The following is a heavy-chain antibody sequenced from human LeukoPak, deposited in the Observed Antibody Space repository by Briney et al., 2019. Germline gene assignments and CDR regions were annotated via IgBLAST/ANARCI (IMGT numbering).Heavy chain of an antibody. CDR1: GSTFSDYY. Sequence: KSGGSLRLSCAASGSTFSDYYMSWIRQAPGKGLEWVSYISSSGSTIYYADFVKGRFTISRDNAKNSLSLQMNSLRAEDTAVYYCARLEWDIAVVIAATRPHYYYYMDVWGKGTTVTVSS. V-gene: IGHV3-11*04. CDR3: ARLEWDIAVVIAATRPHYYYYMDV. J-gene: IGHJ6*03. CDR2: ISSSGSTI. D-gene: IGHD2-15*01.